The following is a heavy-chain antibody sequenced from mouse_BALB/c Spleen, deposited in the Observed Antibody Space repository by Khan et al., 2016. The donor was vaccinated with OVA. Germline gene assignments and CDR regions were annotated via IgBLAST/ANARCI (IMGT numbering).Heavy chain of an antibody. CDR3: ARSTYRYAFAY. Sequence: EVQLQESGPSLVKPSQTLSLTCSVTGDSITSGYWTWIRKFPGNKLEYMGYMIYSGDTYYNPSLNSRISITRHTSKNQYYLQLNSVTTEDTATSYCARSTYRYAFAYWGQGTLVTVSA. D-gene: IGHD2-14*01. V-gene: IGHV3-8*02. J-gene: IGHJ3*01. CDR2: MIYSGDT. CDR1: GDSITSGY.